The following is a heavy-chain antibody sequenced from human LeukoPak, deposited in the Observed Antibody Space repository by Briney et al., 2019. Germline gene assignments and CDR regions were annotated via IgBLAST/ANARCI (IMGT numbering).Heavy chain of an antibody. Sequence: QSGGSLRLSCAASGFTFSNYGMSWVRQAPGKGLEWVSAISGSGGSTYYADSVKGRFTISRDNSKNTLFLQMNSLRAEDTAVYYCAKDTYTAMVRSFDYWGQGTLVTVSS. J-gene: IGHJ4*02. CDR2: ISGSGGST. CDR1: GFTFSNYG. D-gene: IGHD5-18*01. CDR3: AKDTYTAMVRSFDY. V-gene: IGHV3-23*01.